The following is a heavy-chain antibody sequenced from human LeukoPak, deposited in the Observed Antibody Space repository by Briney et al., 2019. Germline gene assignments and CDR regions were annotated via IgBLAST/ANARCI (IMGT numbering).Heavy chain of an antibody. CDR2: INSDGSST. Sequence: GGSLRLSCAASGFTFDDYGMSWVRQAPGKGLVWVSRINSDGSSTSYADSVKGRFTISRDNAKNTLYLQMNSLRAEDTAVYYCARAFTYYYDSSGLDAFDIWGQGTMVTVSS. CDR3: ARAFTYYYDSSGLDAFDI. D-gene: IGHD3-22*01. V-gene: IGHV3-74*01. J-gene: IGHJ3*02. CDR1: GFTFDDYG.